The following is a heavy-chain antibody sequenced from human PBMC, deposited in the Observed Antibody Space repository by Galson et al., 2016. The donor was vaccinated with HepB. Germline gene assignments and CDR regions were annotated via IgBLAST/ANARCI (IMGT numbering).Heavy chain of an antibody. CDR1: GFTFTRHW. CDR2: IDPNGATT. V-gene: IGHV1-46*04. J-gene: IGHJ5*02. D-gene: IGHD1-26*01. Sequence: SVKVSCKASGFTFTRHWMHWVRQAPGQGLEWMGIIDPNGATTFYAQSLQGRVTMTRDSSTSTAYMELSGLRSEDTAVYYCAADNSNVGAGHAAWWFDPWGQGTLVIVSS. CDR3: AADNSNVGAGHAAWWFDP.